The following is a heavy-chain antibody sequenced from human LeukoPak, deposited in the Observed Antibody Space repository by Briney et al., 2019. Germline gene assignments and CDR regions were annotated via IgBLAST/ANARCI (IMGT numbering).Heavy chain of an antibody. D-gene: IGHD6-13*01. V-gene: IGHV4-39*01. J-gene: IGHJ4*02. CDR1: GGSISSSSYY. CDR3: ARRPRAAAGTGLFGY. CDR2: IYYSGST. Sequence: SETLSLTCTVSGGSISSSSYYWGWIRQPPGKGLEWIGSIYYSGSTYYNPSLKSRVTISVDTSKNQFSLKLCSVTAADTAVYYCARRPRAAAGTGLFGYWSQGTLVTVSS.